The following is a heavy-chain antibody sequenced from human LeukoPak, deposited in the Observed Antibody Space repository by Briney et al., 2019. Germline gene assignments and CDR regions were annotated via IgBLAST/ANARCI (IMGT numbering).Heavy chain of an antibody. Sequence: GGSLRLSCAASGFTFSSYWMSWVRQAPGKGLEWVANMNQDGSERYYVDPVRGRFTISRDNAKNSLYLQMSSLRVEDTAVYYCARGGSIGGQGTLVTVSS. V-gene: IGHV3-7*01. J-gene: IGHJ4*02. D-gene: IGHD1-26*01. CDR1: GFTFSSYW. CDR2: MNQDGSER. CDR3: ARGGSI.